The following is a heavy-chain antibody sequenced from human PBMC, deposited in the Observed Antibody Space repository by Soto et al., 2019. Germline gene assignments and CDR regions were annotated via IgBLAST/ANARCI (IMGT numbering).Heavy chain of an antibody. V-gene: IGHV3-23*01. CDR3: ARGVNFFDSSGSDGDY. D-gene: IGHD3-22*01. Sequence: GGSLRLSCAASGFTFSSYAMSWVRQAPGKGLEWVSAISGSGGSTYYADSVKGRFTISRDNSKNALYLQMNSLRTEDTAVYYCARGVNFFDSSGSDGDYWGQGTLVTVSS. CDR1: GFTFSSYA. J-gene: IGHJ4*02. CDR2: ISGSGGST.